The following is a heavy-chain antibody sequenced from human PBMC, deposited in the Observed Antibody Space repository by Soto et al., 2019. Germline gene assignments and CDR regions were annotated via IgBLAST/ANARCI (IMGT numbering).Heavy chain of an antibody. J-gene: IGHJ4*02. D-gene: IGHD6-6*01. CDR1: GFTFSSFG. V-gene: IGHV3-30*03. CDR2: ISYDGSNK. Sequence: QVQLVESGGGVVRPGRSLRLSCAASGFTFSSFGMHWVRQAPGKGLEWVAVISYDGSNKYYADSVKGRFTISRDNSKNTLYLQMNSLRPEDTAVCYCARDGGGGDSSSPDDYWGQGTLVTVSS. CDR3: ARDGGGGDSSSPDDY.